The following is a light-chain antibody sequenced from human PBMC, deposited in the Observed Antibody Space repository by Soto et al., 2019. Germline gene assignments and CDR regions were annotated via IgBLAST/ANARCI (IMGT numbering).Light chain of an antibody. CDR2: YDN. V-gene: IGLV1-44*01. J-gene: IGLJ1*01. CDR3: AAWDDRMNGRV. CDR1: NSNIGSNT. Sequence: QSVLTQPPSASGTPGQRVTISCSGSNSNIGSNTVNWYQQLPGTAPKLLIYYDNLLPSGVPDRISGSKSGTSASLAISGLQSDDGADYYCAAWDDRMNGRVFGTGTKVTVL.